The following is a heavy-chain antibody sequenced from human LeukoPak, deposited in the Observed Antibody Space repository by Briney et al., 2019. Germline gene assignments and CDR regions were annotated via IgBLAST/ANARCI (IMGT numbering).Heavy chain of an antibody. CDR2: IYPGDSDA. Sequence: GESLKISCKGSGYSFTNYWIGWVRQMPGKGLKWMGIIYPGDSDARYSPSFQGQVTISADKSISTAYLQWSSLKASDTAMYYCARRRDLYSGSYYFDYWGQGTLVTVSS. D-gene: IGHD1-26*01. CDR1: GYSFTNYW. J-gene: IGHJ4*02. V-gene: IGHV5-51*01. CDR3: ARRRDLYSGSYYFDY.